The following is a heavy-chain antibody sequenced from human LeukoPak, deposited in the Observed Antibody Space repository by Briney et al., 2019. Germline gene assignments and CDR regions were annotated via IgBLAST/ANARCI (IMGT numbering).Heavy chain of an antibody. D-gene: IGHD2-15*01. J-gene: IGHJ6*02. Sequence: GGSLRLSCGASGFTFSSCSMNWVRQAPGKGLEWVSSISSSSSYIYYADSLKGRFTISRDNAKNSLYLQMNSLRAEDTAVYYCARADCSGGICYYYFAMDVWGQGTTVTVSS. CDR2: ISSSSSYI. CDR1: GFTFSSCS. V-gene: IGHV3-21*01. CDR3: ARADCSGGICYYYFAMDV.